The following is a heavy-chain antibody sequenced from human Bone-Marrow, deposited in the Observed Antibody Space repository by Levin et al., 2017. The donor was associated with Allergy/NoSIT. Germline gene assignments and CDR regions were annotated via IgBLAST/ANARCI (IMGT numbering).Heavy chain of an antibody. D-gene: IGHD5-18*01. CDR2: ISGSGGST. J-gene: IGHJ4*02. CDR3: AKELLIVKRPYSYGPLFN. Sequence: GGSLRLSCAASGFTFSSYAMSWVRQAPGKGLEWVSAISGSGGSTYYADSVKGRFTISRDNSKNTLYLQMNSLRAEDTAVYYCAKELLIVKRPYSYGPLFNWGQGTLVTVSS. V-gene: IGHV3-23*01. CDR1: GFTFSSYA.